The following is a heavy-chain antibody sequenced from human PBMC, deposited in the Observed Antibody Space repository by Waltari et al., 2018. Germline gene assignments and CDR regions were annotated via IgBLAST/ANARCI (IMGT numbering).Heavy chain of an antibody. D-gene: IGHD1-1*01. CDR3: ARGARYWNAVLWHFDL. CDR2: ISGFNGDT. CDR1: GYIFTDFG. J-gene: IGHJ2*01. Sequence: QVQLMQSGAEVKKPGASVKVSCKASGYIFTDFGIVWVRQAPGQGLEWMGWISGFNGDTNYAQNLQGRVTMTTDTSTTTAYMELRSLTSDDTAVYYCARGARYWNAVLWHFDLWGRGTLVTVSS. V-gene: IGHV1-18*01.